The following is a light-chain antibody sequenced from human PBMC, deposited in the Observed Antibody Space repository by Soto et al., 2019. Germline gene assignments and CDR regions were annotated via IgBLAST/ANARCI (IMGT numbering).Light chain of an antibody. Sequence: EIVLTQSPGTLSLSPGEGATLSCRASQSASSSSLTWYQQKRGQAPRLLIYGASTRATGIPDRFSGSGSGTDFTLTISRLEPEDFAVYYCNQYHSSFTFGGGTKVEIK. CDR1: QSASSSS. J-gene: IGKJ4*01. V-gene: IGKV3-20*01. CDR2: GAS. CDR3: NQYHSSFT.